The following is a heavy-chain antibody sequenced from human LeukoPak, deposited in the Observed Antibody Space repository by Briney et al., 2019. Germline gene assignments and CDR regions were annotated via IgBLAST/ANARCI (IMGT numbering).Heavy chain of an antibody. Sequence: GGSLRLSCAASGFTFSSYSMNWVRQTPGKGLEWVSSISSSSSYIYYADSVKGRFTISRDNAKNSLYLQMNSLRAEDTAVYYCARGDDYSSTFDYWGQGTLVTVSS. CDR3: ARGDDYSSTFDY. CDR1: GFTFSSYS. V-gene: IGHV3-21*01. CDR2: ISSSSSYI. J-gene: IGHJ4*02. D-gene: IGHD4-11*01.